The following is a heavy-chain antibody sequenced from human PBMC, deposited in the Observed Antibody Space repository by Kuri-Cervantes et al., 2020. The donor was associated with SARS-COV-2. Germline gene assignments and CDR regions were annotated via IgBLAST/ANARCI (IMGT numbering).Heavy chain of an antibody. CDR3: AREGVWLNYFEGFDY. V-gene: IGHV4-34*01. D-gene: IGHD2/OR15-2a*01. Sequence: GSLRLSCAVYGGSFSGYYWSWIRQPPGKGLEWIGEINHSGSTNYNPSLKSRVTISVDTSKNQFSLKLSAVTAADTAVYYCAREGVWLNYFEGFDYWGQGTLVTVSS. J-gene: IGHJ4*02. CDR1: GGSFSGYY. CDR2: INHSGST.